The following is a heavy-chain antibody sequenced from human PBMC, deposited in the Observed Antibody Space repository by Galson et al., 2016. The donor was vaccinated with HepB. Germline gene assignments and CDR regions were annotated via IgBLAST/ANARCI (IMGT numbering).Heavy chain of an antibody. Sequence: SLRLSCAASGFSVSSNYMTWVRQAPGKGLEWVSVIYSGGNTYYADSVKGRFTISRDNAQNSVYLQMSRLRAEDTAVYYCATDVRGGASDIWGQGTKVTVSS. V-gene: IGHV3-66*01. D-gene: IGHD3-16*01. CDR2: IYSGGNT. J-gene: IGHJ3*02. CDR1: GFSVSSNY. CDR3: ATDVRGGASDI.